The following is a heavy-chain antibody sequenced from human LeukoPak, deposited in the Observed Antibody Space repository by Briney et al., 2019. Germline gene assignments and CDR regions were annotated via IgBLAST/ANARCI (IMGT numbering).Heavy chain of an antibody. CDR1: EFTFSSYE. V-gene: IGHV3-48*03. CDR2: ISSCGNTI. CDR3: ARGPHPYTSGWYPFDY. Sequence: GGSLRLSCAASEFTFSSYEMNWVRQAPGKGLEWGSYISSCGNTIYYADSVKGRFTISRDNAKNSLYLQMNSLRVEDTAVYYCARGPHPYTSGWYPFDYWGPRTMVTVSS. D-gene: IGHD6-19*01. J-gene: IGHJ4*02.